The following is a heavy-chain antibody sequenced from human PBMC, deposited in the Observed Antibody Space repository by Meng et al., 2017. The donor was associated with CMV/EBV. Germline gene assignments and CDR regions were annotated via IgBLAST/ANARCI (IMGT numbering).Heavy chain of an antibody. CDR1: GFTFSSYS. V-gene: IGHV3-21*01. D-gene: IGHD2-2*01. CDR3: AREGIVVVPAAID. CDR2: ISSSSSYI. Sequence: GESLKISCAASGFTFSSYSMNWVRQAPGKGLEWVSSISSSSSYIYYADSVKDRFTISRDNAKNSLYLQMNSLRAEDTAVYYCAREGIVVVPAAIDWGQGTLVTVSS. J-gene: IGHJ4*02.